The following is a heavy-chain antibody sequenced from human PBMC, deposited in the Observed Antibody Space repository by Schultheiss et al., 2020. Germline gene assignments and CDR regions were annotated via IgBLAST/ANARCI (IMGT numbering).Heavy chain of an antibody. Sequence: SQTLSLTCTVSTISISSGGSFWSWIRQHPGEGLEWLGYIYYSGSTNYNPSLKSRVTISVDTSKNQFSLKLSSVTAADTAVYYCARADVDIVATIINWFDPWGQGTLVTVSS. CDR3: ARADVDIVATIINWFDP. CDR1: TISISSGGSF. J-gene: IGHJ5*02. D-gene: IGHD5-12*01. CDR2: IYYSGST. V-gene: IGHV4-61*08.